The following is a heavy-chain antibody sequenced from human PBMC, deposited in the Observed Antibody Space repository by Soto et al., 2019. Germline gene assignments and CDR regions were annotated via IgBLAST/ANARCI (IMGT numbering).Heavy chain of an antibody. V-gene: IGHV4-34*01. D-gene: IGHD3-10*01. J-gene: IGHJ4*02. Sequence: PSETLSLTCAVYGGSFSGYYWSWIRQPPGKGLEWIGEINHSGSTNYNPSLKSRVTISVDTPKNQFSLKLSSVTAADTAVYYCARVRGLRITMVPGYFHYWGQGTLVTGSS. CDR3: ARVRGLRITMVPGYFHY. CDR2: INHSGST. CDR1: GGSFSGYY.